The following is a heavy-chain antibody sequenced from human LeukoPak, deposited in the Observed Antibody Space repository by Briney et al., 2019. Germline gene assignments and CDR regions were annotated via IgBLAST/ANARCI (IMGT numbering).Heavy chain of an antibody. CDR1: GASVSSGDHH. V-gene: IGHV4-61*08. J-gene: IGHJ4*02. CDR2: NMNT. Sequence: SETLSLICIVSGASVSSGDHHWSWIRQAPGKGLEWIGHNMNTYYNPSLKSRVAISIDTSKNQFSLMLSTVTAADTAIYYCATYYVNGAGRGHWGPGTLVTVSS. D-gene: IGHD2-8*01. CDR3: ATYYVNGAGRGH.